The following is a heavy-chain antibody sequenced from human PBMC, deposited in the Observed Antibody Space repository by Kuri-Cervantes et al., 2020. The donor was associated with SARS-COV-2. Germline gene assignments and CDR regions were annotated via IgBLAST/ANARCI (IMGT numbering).Heavy chain of an antibody. J-gene: IGHJ3*02. D-gene: IGHD2-2*03. CDR1: GFTFSGHW. Sequence: GESLKISCAASGFTFSGHWIHWVRQAPGKGLVWVSRINPDGSYTNNADSVKGRFTLSRDNAKNMLFLQMNSLKTEDTAVYYCTTAPGYCSSTSCYGDDAFDIWGQGTMVTVSS. CDR3: TTAPGYCSSTSCYGDDAFDI. V-gene: IGHV3-74*01. CDR2: INPDGSYT.